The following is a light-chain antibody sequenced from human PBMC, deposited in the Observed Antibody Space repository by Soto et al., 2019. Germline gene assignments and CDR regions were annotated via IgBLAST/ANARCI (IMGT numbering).Light chain of an antibody. CDR3: QVWETDVDHGV. CDR1: NIGVKS. V-gene: IGLV3-21*02. J-gene: IGLJ3*02. Sequence: SYELTQPPSVSVAPGQTAKITCVGENIGVKSVNWYLQKPGQAPVVVVYDDSDRPSGIPERFSGSNSNDGATLTISRVEAGDEDDYYCQVWETDVDHGVFGGGTKLTVL. CDR2: DDS.